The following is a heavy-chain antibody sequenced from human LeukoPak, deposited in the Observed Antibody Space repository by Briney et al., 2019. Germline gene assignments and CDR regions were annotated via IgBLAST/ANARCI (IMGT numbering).Heavy chain of an antibody. CDR1: GFTFSSYS. CDR2: ISSSSSYI. CDR3: ARDLGAAVAAPSFDY. J-gene: IGHJ4*02. D-gene: IGHD6-19*01. Sequence: GGSLRLSCAASGFTFSSYSMNWVRQAPGKGLEWVSSISSSSSYIYYADSVKGRFTISRDNAKNSLYLQMNSLRAEDTAVYYCARDLGAAVAAPSFDYWGQGTLVTVSS. V-gene: IGHV3-21*01.